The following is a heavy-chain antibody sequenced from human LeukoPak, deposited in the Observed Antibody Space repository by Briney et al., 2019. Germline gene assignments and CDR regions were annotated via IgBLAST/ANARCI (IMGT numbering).Heavy chain of an antibody. Sequence: KASQTLSLTCTVSGVSLSSGGYYWSWIRQHPGKGLEWIGYIYYSGSTYYNPSLKSRVTISVDTSKNQFSLKLSSVTAVDTAVYYCGRGIRSGEDFDYWGQGTLVTVSS. V-gene: IGHV4-31*03. CDR1: GVSLSSGGYY. D-gene: IGHD4-17*01. CDR2: IYYSGST. CDR3: GRGIRSGEDFDY. J-gene: IGHJ4*02.